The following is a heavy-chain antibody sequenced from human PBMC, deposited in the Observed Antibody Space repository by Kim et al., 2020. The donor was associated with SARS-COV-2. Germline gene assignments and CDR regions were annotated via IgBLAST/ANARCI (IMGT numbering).Heavy chain of an antibody. D-gene: IGHD5-18*01. J-gene: IGHJ4*02. CDR2: ISSNGGST. CDR3: VKEDEGDGYSPGYFDY. Sequence: GGSLRLSCSASGFTFSSYAMHWVRQAPGKGLEYVSAISSNGGSTYYADSVKGRFTISRDNSKNTLYLQMSSLRAEDTAVYYCVKEDEGDGYSPGYFDYWGQGTLVTVSS. V-gene: IGHV3-64D*09. CDR1: GFTFSSYA.